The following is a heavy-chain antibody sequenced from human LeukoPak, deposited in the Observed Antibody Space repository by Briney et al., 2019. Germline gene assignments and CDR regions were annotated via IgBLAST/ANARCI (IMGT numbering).Heavy chain of an antibody. Sequence: PGGSLRLSCAASGFTFSTCAMSWVRQAPGKGLEWFSVISGSGTGTYYADSVKGRFTISRDNSKTTLYLEMNNVRAEDTAVYYCVSHPRSGGNFDCWGQGTLVTVSS. CDR3: VSHPRSGGNFDC. CDR2: ISGSGTGT. CDR1: GFTFSTCA. D-gene: IGHD4-23*01. V-gene: IGHV3-23*01. J-gene: IGHJ4*02.